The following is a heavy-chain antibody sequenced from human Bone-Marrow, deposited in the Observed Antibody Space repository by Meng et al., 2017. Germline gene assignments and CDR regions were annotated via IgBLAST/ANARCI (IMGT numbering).Heavy chain of an antibody. Sequence: VPLVQSGAEVKKPGASVKVSCKASGYTFTGYYMHWVRQAPGQGLEWMGRINPNSGGTNYAQKFQGRVTMTRDTSISTAYMELSSLRSEDTAVYYCARGNTYYDILTIDYWGQGTLVTVS. D-gene: IGHD3-9*01. V-gene: IGHV1-2*06. CDR1: GYTFTGYY. J-gene: IGHJ4*02. CDR3: ARGNTYYDILTIDY. CDR2: INPNSGGT.